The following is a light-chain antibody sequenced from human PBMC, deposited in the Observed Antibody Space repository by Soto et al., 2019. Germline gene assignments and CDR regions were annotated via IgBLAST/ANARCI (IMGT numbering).Light chain of an antibody. CDR2: GAS. Sequence: DIVLTQSPGTLSLSPGERATLSCRASQSVSSSFLAWYQQKPGQAPRLLIYGASSRATGIPDRFSGSGSGTDFTLTISRLEPEDFAVYYCHQYGSSPATFGQGTKVDNK. CDR1: QSVSSSF. J-gene: IGKJ1*01. CDR3: HQYGSSPAT. V-gene: IGKV3-20*01.